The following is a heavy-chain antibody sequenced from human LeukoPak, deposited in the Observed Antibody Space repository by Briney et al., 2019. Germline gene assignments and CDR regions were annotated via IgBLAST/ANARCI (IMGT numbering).Heavy chain of an antibody. D-gene: IGHD6-19*01. J-gene: IGHJ4*02. CDR3: ATAYSSGWSVGY. V-gene: IGHV1-69*13. Sequence: ASVKVSCKASGGTLSSYAMSWVRQVPGQGLEWMGGIIPIFGTANYAQKFQGSATITADESTSTAYMELSSLRSEDTAVYYCATAYSSGWSVGYWGQGTLVTVSS. CDR2: IIPIFGTA. CDR1: GGTLSSYA.